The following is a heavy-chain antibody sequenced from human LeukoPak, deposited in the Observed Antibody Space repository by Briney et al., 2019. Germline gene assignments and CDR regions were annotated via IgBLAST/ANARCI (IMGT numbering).Heavy chain of an antibody. D-gene: IGHD3-10*01. Sequence: KPSETLSLTCTVPGGSISNYYWSWIRQPPGRGLEWIGYIYYTGSTNYNPSLKSRVTISVDTSKNQFSLKLSSVTAADTAVYYCARGDSPYITLFDYWGQGTLVTVSS. CDR2: IYYTGST. J-gene: IGHJ4*02. CDR1: GGSISNYY. V-gene: IGHV4-59*01. CDR3: ARGDSPYITLFDY.